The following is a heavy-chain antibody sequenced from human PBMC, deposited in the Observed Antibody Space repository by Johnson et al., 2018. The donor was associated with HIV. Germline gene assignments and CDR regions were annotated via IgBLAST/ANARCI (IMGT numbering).Heavy chain of an antibody. CDR3: ARDSGIAVASGAFDI. CDR1: GFTSDDYA. D-gene: IGHD6-19*01. J-gene: IGHJ3*02. V-gene: IGHV3-43D*03. CDR2: ISWDGGST. Sequence: VQLVESGGVAVQPGGSLRLSCTASGFTSDDYALHWGRQAPGKGLEWVSLISWDGGSTYYADPVKGRFTISRDNSKTSLYLQMHSLRTEDTALYYCARDSGIAVASGAFDIWGQGTMVTVSS.